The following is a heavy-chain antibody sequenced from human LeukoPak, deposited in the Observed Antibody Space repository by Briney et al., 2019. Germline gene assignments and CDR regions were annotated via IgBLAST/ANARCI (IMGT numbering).Heavy chain of an antibody. V-gene: IGHV4-59*01. D-gene: IGHD3-22*01. CDR2: IYYSGST. CDR3: AGARYYYDSSGYPKGPYFDY. J-gene: IGHJ4*02. Sequence: KSSETLSLTCTVSGGSISSYYWSWIRQPPGKGLEWIGYIYYSGSTNYNPSLKSRVTISVDTSKNQFSLKLSSVTAADTAVYYCAGARYYYDSSGYPKGPYFDYWGQGTLVTVSS. CDR1: GGSISSYY.